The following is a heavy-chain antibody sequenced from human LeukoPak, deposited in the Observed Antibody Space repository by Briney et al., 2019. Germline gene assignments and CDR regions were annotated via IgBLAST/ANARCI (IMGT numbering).Heavy chain of an antibody. CDR2: ISYDGSNI. CDR1: GFTFSSYG. J-gene: IGHJ6*03. CDR3: AREGKAQLAAGDAMDV. Sequence: GGSLRLSCAASGFTFSSYGMSWVRQAPGKGLEWVAVISYDGSNIYYADSVKGRFTISRDNSKNTLYLQMNSLRAEDTAVYYCAREGKAQLAAGDAMDVWGKGTTVTVSS. V-gene: IGHV3-30*03. D-gene: IGHD6-13*01.